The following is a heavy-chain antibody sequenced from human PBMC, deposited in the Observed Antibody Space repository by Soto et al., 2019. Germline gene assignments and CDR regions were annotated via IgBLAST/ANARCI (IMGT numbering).Heavy chain of an antibody. CDR1: GGSISSSSYY. V-gene: IGHV4-39*01. D-gene: IGHD6-6*01. J-gene: IGHJ5*02. Sequence: QLQLQESGPGLVKPSETLSLTCTVSGGSISSSSYYWGWIRQPPGKGLEWIGSIYYSGSTYYNPSLKSRVTISVDTSKNQCSLKLSSVTAADTAVYYCATHPSRPYSSSSYWFDPWGQGTLVTVSS. CDR2: IYYSGST. CDR3: ATHPSRPYSSSSYWFDP.